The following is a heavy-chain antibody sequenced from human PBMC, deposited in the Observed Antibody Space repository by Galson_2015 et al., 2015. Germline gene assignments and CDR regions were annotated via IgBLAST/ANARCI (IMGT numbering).Heavy chain of an antibody. D-gene: IGHD5-24*01. Sequence: SLRLSCAASGFTFSSSWMSWVRQPSGKGLEWVTNIKEDGSEKNYVDSVKGRFTISRDNTKSSLYLQMNSLRAEDTAVYYCARQRFRMDVWGQGTTVAVSS. V-gene: IGHV3-7*01. CDR2: IKEDGSEK. J-gene: IGHJ6*02. CDR1: GFTFSSSW. CDR3: ARQRFRMDV.